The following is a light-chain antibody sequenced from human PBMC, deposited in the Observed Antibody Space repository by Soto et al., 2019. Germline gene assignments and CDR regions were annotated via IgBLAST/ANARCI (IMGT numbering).Light chain of an antibody. CDR3: QTWGTGIRV. CDR1: SGHSSYA. Sequence: QPVLTQSPSASASVGASVKLTCTLSSGHSSYAIAWHQQQPEKGPRYLMKLSSDGSHSKGDGIPDRFSGSSSGAERYLTISSLQSEDEADYYCQTWGTGIRVFGGGTKLTVL. V-gene: IGLV4-69*01. J-gene: IGLJ3*02. CDR2: LSSDGSH.